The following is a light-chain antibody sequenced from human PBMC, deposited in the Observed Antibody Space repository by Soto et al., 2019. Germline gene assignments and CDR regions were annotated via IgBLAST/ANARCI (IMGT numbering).Light chain of an antibody. V-gene: IGKV4-1*01. CDR3: QQRSDWPLT. CDR2: WAS. J-gene: IGKJ4*01. Sequence: DIVMTQSPDSLAVSLGERATINCKSSQSLLYTSNNKNYLAWYQQKPGQPPKLLIYWASTRESGVPDRFSGSGSGTDFTLTISSLQAEDVAVFYCQQRSDWPLTFGGGTKVEIK. CDR1: QSLLYTSNNKNY.